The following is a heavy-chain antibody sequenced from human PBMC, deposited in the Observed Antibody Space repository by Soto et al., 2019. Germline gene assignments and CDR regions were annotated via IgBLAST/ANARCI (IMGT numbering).Heavy chain of an antibody. D-gene: IGHD3-22*01. Sequence: QEQLVESGGGVVQPGRSLRLTCAASGFTFSSNGMHWVRQPPGKGLEWVALIAYDGSKTYYGDSVRGRFTISRDNSENTLFLQMNSLRAEDTAVYYCARWVGGSMFDNSGKYDSWGQGTLVTVSS. CDR2: IAYDGSKT. V-gene: IGHV3-30*03. CDR1: GFTFSSNG. J-gene: IGHJ5*01. CDR3: ARWVGGSMFDNSGKYDS.